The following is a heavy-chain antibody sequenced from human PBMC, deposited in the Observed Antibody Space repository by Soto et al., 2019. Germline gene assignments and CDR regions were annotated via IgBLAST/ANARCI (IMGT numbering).Heavy chain of an antibody. CDR1: GFTFSSYA. CDR2: ISGSGGST. V-gene: IGHV3-23*01. CDR3: AKGLGESSSSGCYFDY. Sequence: GGSLRLSCAASGFTFSSYAMSWVRQAPGKGLEWVSAISGSGGSTYYADSVKGRFTISRDNSKNTLYLQMNSLRAEDTAVYYCAKGLGESSSSGCYFDYWGQGTLVTVSS. J-gene: IGHJ4*02. D-gene: IGHD6-6*01.